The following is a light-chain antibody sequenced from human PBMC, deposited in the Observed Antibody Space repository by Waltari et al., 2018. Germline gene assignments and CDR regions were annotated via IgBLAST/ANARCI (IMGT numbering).Light chain of an antibody. V-gene: IGKV3-20*01. CDR1: QSISRY. J-gene: IGKJ1*01. CDR2: GAS. CDR3: QHHFRLPAT. Sequence: IMLTQSPGTLSLSPGERASLSCRASQSISRYLAWYQQKPGQAPRLLISGASTRATGIPDRFSGSGSGTDFSLTISGLEPEESAVYYCQHHFRLPATFGQGTKVEIK.